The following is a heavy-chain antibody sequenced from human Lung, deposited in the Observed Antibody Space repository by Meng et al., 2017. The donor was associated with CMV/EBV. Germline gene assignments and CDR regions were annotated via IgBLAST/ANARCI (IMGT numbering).Heavy chain of an antibody. D-gene: IGHD2-2*02. CDR2: INSDGSST. J-gene: IGHJ4*02. CDR3: ARGLYTASSGTTYY. V-gene: IGHV3-74*01. Sequence: EVQLVEAGGGLVQPGGSLRLSCAASGFTFSNYWMHWVRQAPGKGLVWVSRINSDGSSTTYADSAKGRFTISRDNAKNTLHLQMNSLRVEDTAVYYCARGLYTASSGTTYYWGQGTLVTVSS. CDR1: GFTFSNYW.